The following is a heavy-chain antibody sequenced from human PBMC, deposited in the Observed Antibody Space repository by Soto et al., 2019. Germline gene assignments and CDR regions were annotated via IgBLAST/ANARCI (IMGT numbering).Heavy chain of an antibody. CDR3: AKVWFGDSTREYYFAY. D-gene: IGHD3-10*01. V-gene: IGHV3-9*01. CDR2: ISWNSGSI. J-gene: IGHJ4*02. CDR1: GFTFDDYA. Sequence: PGGSLRLSCAASGFTFDDYAMHWVRQAPGKGLEWVSGISWNSGSIGYADSVKGRFTIYGDNAKNSLYLQMNSLRAEDTALYYCAKVWFGDSTREYYFAYRGQRTPVPGSS.